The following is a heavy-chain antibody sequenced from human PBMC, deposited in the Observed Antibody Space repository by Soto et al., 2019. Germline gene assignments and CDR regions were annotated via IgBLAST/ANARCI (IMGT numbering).Heavy chain of an antibody. CDR3: AKTSPYYDILTGYDWEFDP. CDR1: GFTFSSYA. V-gene: IGHV3-23*01. Sequence: GGSLRLSCAASGFTFSSYAMSWVRQAPGKGLEWVSAISGSGGSTYYADSVKGRFTSSRDNSKNTLYLQMNSLRAEDTAVYYCAKTSPYYDILTGYDWEFDPWGQGTLVTVSS. CDR2: ISGSGGST. D-gene: IGHD3-9*01. J-gene: IGHJ5*02.